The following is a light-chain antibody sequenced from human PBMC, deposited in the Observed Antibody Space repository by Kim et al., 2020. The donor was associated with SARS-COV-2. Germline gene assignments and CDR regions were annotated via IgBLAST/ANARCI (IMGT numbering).Light chain of an antibody. CDR3: QSYDSSLNGYV. Sequence: QRVTIACTGSSANIGTNYDVHWYQQLPGTAPKLLIYNNINRPPGVPARFSGFKSGTSASLAITGLQAEDEADYYCQSYDSSLNGYVFGTGTKVTVL. CDR2: NNI. J-gene: IGLJ1*01. V-gene: IGLV1-40*01. CDR1: SANIGTNYD.